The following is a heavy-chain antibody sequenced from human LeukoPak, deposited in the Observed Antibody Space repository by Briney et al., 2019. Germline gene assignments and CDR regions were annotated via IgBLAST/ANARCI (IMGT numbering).Heavy chain of an antibody. D-gene: IGHD6-13*01. CDR3: ARGLGSSSLPGYYFDY. CDR1: GGSFSGYY. J-gene: IGHJ4*02. CDR2: INNSGST. Sequence: LETLSLTCAVYGGSFSGYYWSWIRQPPGKGLEWIGEINNSGSTNYNPSLKSRVTISVDTSKNQFSLKLSSVTAADTAVYYCARGLGSSSLPGYYFDYWGQGTLVTVSS. V-gene: IGHV4-34*01.